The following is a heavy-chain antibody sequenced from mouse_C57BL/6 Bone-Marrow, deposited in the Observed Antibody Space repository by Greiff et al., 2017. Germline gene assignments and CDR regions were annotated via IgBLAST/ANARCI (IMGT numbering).Heavy chain of an antibody. V-gene: IGHV1-81*01. Sequence: VKLQQSGAELARPGASVKLSCKASGSTFTSYGLSWVKQRTGQGLEWIGEIYPRSCNTYYNEKFKGKAPLTADKSSSTAYMELRSLTSEDSAVYFCARSYCYGRGCAYWGQGTLVTVSA. CDR1: GSTFTSYG. CDR2: IYPRSCNT. J-gene: IGHJ3*01. CDR3: ARSYCYGRGCAY. D-gene: IGHD1-1*01.